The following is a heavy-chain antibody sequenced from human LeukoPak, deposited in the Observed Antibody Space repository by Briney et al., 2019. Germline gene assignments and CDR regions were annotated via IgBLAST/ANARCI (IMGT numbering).Heavy chain of an antibody. CDR2: IYWNDDK. J-gene: IGHJ4*02. V-gene: IGHV2-5*01. D-gene: IGHD2-8*02. CDR3: AHDSYWYLGY. Sequence: SGPTLVNPTQTLTLSCTFSGFPLSTTGVGVGWIRQPPGKALEWLALIYWNDDKRYSPSLRSRLTITKDTSKNQVVLTMSNMDPVDTATYYCAHDSYWYLGYWGQGTLVTVSS. CDR1: GFPLSTTGVG.